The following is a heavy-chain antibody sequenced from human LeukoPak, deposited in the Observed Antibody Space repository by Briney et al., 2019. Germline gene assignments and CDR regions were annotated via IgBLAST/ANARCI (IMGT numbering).Heavy chain of an antibody. D-gene: IGHD6-13*01. CDR1: GYTFTSYD. CDR2: MNHNSGNT. J-gene: IGHJ3*02. CDR3: ARELTAADDAFDI. V-gene: IGHV1-8*01. Sequence: APVKVSFKASGYTFTSYDINWVRQATGQGREGMGWMNHNSGNTGYAQKFQGRVTMSRNTSISTAYMELSSLGSEDTSVYYCARELTAADDAFDIWGQGTMVTVSS.